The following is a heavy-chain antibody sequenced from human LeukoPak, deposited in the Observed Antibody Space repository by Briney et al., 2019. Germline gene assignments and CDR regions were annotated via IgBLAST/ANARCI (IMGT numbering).Heavy chain of an antibody. D-gene: IGHD5-12*01. CDR1: GFTFSSYG. V-gene: IGHV3-33*01. J-gene: IGHJ4*02. Sequence: GRSLRLSCAASGFTFSSYGMHWVRQAPGKGLEWVAVIWYDGSNKYYADSVKGRFTISRDNSKNTLYLQMNSLRAEDTAVYYCARDDPIVATTGWGQGTLVTVSS. CDR3: ARDDPIVATTG. CDR2: IWYDGSNK.